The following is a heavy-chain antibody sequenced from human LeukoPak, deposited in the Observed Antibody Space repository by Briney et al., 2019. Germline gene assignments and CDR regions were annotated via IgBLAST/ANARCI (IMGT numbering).Heavy chain of an antibody. CDR1: GGSISSYY. Sequence: PSETLSLTCTVSGGSISSYYWSWIQQPPGKGLEWIGYIYYSGSTNYNPSLKSRVTISVDTSKNQFSLKLSCVTAADTAVYYCARGGGLQQWLVHNNWFDPWGQGTLVTVSS. V-gene: IGHV4-59*01. D-gene: IGHD6-19*01. J-gene: IGHJ5*02. CDR2: IYYSGST. CDR3: ARGGGLQQWLVHNNWFDP.